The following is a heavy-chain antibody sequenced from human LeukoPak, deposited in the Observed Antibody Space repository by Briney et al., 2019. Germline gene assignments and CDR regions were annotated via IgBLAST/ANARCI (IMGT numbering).Heavy chain of an antibody. J-gene: IGHJ4*02. Sequence: SETLSLTCSVYGVSIITYYWSWIRQPQGKGMEWLGYLYSSGTTNYNPSLRSRLTISADTSKNQFSLKLNSVTAADTAVYYCARAQTISSFYFDYWGQGILVAVST. D-gene: IGHD4/OR15-4a*01. CDR2: LYSSGTT. CDR3: ARAQTISSFYFDY. V-gene: IGHV4-59*01. CDR1: GVSIITYY.